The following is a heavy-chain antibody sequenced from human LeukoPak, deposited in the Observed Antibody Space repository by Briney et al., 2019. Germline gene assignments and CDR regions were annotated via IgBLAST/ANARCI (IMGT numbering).Heavy chain of an antibody. CDR3: ARDSYSSGSYYSDY. V-gene: IGHV4-34*01. CDR1: SGSFSGYY. CDR2: INHSGST. J-gene: IGHJ4*02. Sequence: PSETLSLTCAVYSGSFSGYYWSWIRQPPGKGLEWIGEINHSGSTNYNPSLKSRVTISVDTSKNQFSLKLSSVTAADTAVYYCARDSYSSGSYYSDYWGQGTLVTVSS. D-gene: IGHD1-26*01.